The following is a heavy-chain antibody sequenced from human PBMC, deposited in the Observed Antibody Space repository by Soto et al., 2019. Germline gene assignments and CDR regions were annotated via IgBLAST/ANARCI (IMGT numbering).Heavy chain of an antibody. V-gene: IGHV1-3*01. D-gene: IGHD6-19*01. Sequence: GASVKVSCKASGYTFTSYAMHWVRQAPGQRLEWMGWINAGNGNTKYSQKFQGRVTITRDTSASTAYMELSSLRSEDTAVYYCAGSGTAVAGTIYRPSGDVFDIWGQGTMVTVSS. CDR3: AGSGTAVAGTIYRPSGDVFDI. J-gene: IGHJ3*02. CDR2: INAGNGNT. CDR1: GYTFTSYA.